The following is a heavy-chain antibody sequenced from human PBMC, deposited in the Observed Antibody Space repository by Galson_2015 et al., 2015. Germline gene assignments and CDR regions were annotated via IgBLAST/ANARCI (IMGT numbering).Heavy chain of an antibody. D-gene: IGHD3-10*01. J-gene: IGHJ3*02. CDR3: ARPPPWFGDEDAFDI. CDR2: IYPGDSNT. Sequence: QSGAEVKKPGESLKISCKASGYSFTSYWIGWVRQMPGKGLEWMGIIYPGDSNTRYSPSFQGQVTISVDKSIRTAYLQWSSLKASDTAMYYCARPPPWFGDEDAFDIWGQGTVVTVSS. V-gene: IGHV5-51*03. CDR1: GYSFTSYW.